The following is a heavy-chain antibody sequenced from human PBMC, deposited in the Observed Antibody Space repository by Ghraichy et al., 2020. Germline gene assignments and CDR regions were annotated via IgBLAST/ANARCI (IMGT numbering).Heavy chain of an antibody. J-gene: IGHJ5*02. CDR3: ARARRDYADDQ. Sequence: GGSLRLSCVASGFNINSHGMHWVRQAPGKGLEWAAVMWADGKKQHYADSVKGRFTISRDTFKNTVYLKMNSVRVEDTAVYYCARARRDYADDQWGQGTLVTVSS. D-gene: IGHD2-2*01. V-gene: IGHV3-33*01. CDR1: GFNINSHG. CDR2: MWADGKKQ.